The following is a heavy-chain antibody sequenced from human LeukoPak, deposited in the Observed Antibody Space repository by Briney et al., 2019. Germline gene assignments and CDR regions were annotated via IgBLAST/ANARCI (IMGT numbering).Heavy chain of an antibody. D-gene: IGHD3-16*01. CDR3: AKSYYDYVDAFDI. Sequence: PSVTLSLTCTVSFGSISSSNYYWGWIRQPPGKGLEWIGSIHYSGRSYHNPSLKSRATVDTSKNQISLKLSSVTAADTAVYYCAKSYYDYVDAFDIWGQGTLVTVSS. CDR1: FGSISSSNYY. J-gene: IGHJ3*02. CDR2: IHYSGRS. V-gene: IGHV4-39*01.